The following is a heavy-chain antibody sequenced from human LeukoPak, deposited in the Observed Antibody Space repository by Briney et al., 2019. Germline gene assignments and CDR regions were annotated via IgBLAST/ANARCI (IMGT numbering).Heavy chain of an antibody. CDR2: ISSSGSTI. CDR1: GFTFSDYY. Sequence: GGSLRLSCAASGFTFSDYYMSWIRQAPGKGLEWVSYISSSGSTIYYADSVKGRFTISRDNAKNTLYLQMNSLRAEDTAVYYCARDLSSYNWIFDYWGQGTLVTVSS. CDR3: ARDLSSYNWIFDY. J-gene: IGHJ4*02. V-gene: IGHV3-11*04. D-gene: IGHD1-20*01.